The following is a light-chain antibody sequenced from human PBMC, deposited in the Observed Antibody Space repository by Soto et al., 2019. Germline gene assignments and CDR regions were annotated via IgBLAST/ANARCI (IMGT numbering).Light chain of an antibody. CDR3: QQYGSSPWT. V-gene: IGKV3-20*01. J-gene: IGKJ1*01. Sequence: IVLKQSPATLSLYPGERATLSCRASQSVSNYLAWYQQRPGQAPRLLIYGASSRATGIPDRFSGSGSGTDFTLTISRLEPEDFAVYYCQQYGSSPWTFGQGTKVDIK. CDR1: QSVSNY. CDR2: GAS.